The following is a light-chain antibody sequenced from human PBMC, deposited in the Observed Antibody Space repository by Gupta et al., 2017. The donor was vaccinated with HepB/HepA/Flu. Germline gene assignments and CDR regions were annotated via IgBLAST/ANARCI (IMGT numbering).Light chain of an antibody. V-gene: IGKV1-12*01. CDR2: AAS. CDR3: QQANSFPLT. CDR1: QAISSW. J-gene: IGKJ4*01. Sequence: IQMTQSPSSVSASVGDRVTITCRASQAISSWLAWYQQKPGKAPELLIYAASSLQSGVPSRFGGSGSGTDFTLTISSLQPEDFATYCCQQANSFPLTFGGGTKVEI.